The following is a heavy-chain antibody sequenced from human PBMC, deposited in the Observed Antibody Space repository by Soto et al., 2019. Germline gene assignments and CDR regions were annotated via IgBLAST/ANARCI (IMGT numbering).Heavy chain of an antibody. CDR2: ITRDGNSK. CDR1: VFNFSNQW. Sequence: WGSLRLACAPSVFNFSNQWMHLVRQRPAEGLVWVFRITRDGNSKAYAESVNGRFAISRDNAKNTLYLQMNGLTAEDTAVYYCARESGDWPLNWFDPWGQGTMVTVCS. D-gene: IGHD2-21*02. CDR3: ARESGDWPLNWFDP. J-gene: IGHJ5*02. V-gene: IGHV3-74*01.